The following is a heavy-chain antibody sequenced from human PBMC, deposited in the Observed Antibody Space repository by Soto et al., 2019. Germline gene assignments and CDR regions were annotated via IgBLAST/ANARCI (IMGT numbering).Heavy chain of an antibody. CDR2: TNAHTGRS. Sequence: QVRLVQSGGAVRNPGASVKVSCKASGFTFSYYGVSWVRQAPGQGLEWMGFTNAHTGRSGTSKKFHGRVALITDTSTNTAYMELRSLRSDDTAVYFCARDPAGLYLFDYWGQGTLLTVSS. J-gene: IGHJ4*02. CDR3: ARDPAGLYLFDY. D-gene: IGHD2-2*01. CDR1: GFTFSYYG. V-gene: IGHV1-18*04.